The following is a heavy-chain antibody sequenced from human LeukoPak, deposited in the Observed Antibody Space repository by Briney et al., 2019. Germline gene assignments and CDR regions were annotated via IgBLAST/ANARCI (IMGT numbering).Heavy chain of an antibody. J-gene: IGHJ4*02. CDR2: ISSGGTAI. Sequence: GGSLRLSCAASGFTFSSHDMNWVRQAPGKGLEWLSYISSGGTAIYYADSVKGRFTISRGNAKNSLYLQMNTLRHEDTAMYYCATEGRSYSPGYWGQGTLVTVSS. CDR1: GFTFSSHD. D-gene: IGHD3-10*01. CDR3: ATEGRSYSPGY. V-gene: IGHV3-48*02.